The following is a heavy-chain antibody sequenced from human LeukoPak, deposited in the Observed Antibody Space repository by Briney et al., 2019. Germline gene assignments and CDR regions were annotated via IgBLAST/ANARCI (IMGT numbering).Heavy chain of an antibody. CDR1: GYTFTSYA. V-gene: IGHV1-69*13. CDR3: ARADGSPPLDY. D-gene: IGHD6-13*01. J-gene: IGHJ4*02. Sequence: SVKVSCKASGYTFTSYAMNWVRQAPGQGLEWMGGIIPIFGTANYAQKFQGRVTITADESTSTAYMELSSLRSEDTAVYYCARADGSPPLDYWGQGTLVTVSS. CDR2: IIPIFGTA.